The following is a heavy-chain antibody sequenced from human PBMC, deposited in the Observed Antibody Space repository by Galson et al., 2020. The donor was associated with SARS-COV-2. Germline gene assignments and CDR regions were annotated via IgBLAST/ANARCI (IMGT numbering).Heavy chain of an antibody. CDR1: GFTFSSYA. Sequence: GESLKISCAASGFTFSSYAMHWVRQAPGKGLEWVAVISYDGSNKYYADSVKGRFTISRDNSKNTLYLQMNSLRAEDTAVYYCARSLGGSYFYGMDVWGQGTTVNVSS. D-gene: IGHD1-26*01. CDR3: ARSLGGSYFYGMDV. CDR2: ISYDGSNK. J-gene: IGHJ6*02. V-gene: IGHV3-30-3*01.